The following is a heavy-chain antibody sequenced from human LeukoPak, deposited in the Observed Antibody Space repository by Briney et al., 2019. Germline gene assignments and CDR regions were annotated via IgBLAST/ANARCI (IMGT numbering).Heavy chain of an antibody. D-gene: IGHD6-13*01. CDR2: IKKDGSEK. V-gene: IGHV3-7*01. J-gene: IGHJ6*03. CDR1: GFTFSSYW. Sequence: SGGSLRLSCATSGFTFSSYWMSWVRQAPGKGLEWVANIKKDGSEKYYVDSVKGRFTISRDNAKNSLYLQMNSLRAEDTAVYYCARDTPYSSSWYFSSASESYYMDVWGKGTTVTISS. CDR3: ARDTPYSSSWYFSSASESYYMDV.